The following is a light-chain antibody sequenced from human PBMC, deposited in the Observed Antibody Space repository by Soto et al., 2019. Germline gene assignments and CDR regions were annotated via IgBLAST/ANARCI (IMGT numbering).Light chain of an antibody. J-gene: IGKJ2*01. CDR3: QQYGNSPRT. Sequence: EIVLTQSPGTLSLSPGERATLSCRASQIVTNSYLAWYQQKPGQAPRLLIYGASSRATGIPDRFSGSGSGTDFTLTISRLEPEAFAVYYCQQYGNSPRTFGQGTKLVIK. V-gene: IGKV3-20*01. CDR2: GAS. CDR1: QIVTNSY.